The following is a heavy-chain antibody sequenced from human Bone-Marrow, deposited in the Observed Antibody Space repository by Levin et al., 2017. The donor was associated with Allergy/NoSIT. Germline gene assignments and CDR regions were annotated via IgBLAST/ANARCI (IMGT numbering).Heavy chain of an antibody. CDR2: VYPADSDT. D-gene: IGHD1-26*01. CDR3: ARSMGRSYYFYYYALDV. Sequence: GGSLRLSCKASGFDFTNDWIAWVRQMPGKGLELMGLVYPADSDTRYSPSFQGHVTISADKSIRTAYLQWSSLKAADTAVYYCARSMGRSYYFYYYALDVWGQGTTVTVSS. J-gene: IGHJ6*02. V-gene: IGHV5-51*01. CDR1: GFDFTNDW.